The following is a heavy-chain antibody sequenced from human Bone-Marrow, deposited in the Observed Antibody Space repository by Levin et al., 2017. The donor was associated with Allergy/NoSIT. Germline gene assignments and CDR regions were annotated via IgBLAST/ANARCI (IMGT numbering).Heavy chain of an antibody. CDR3: ARRSAVTTMSDAFDF. D-gene: IGHD3-10*02. Sequence: HGESLKISCQGSGYDFTTYWIAWVRQMPGKGLECLGIIYPRDSDTRYSPSFQGQVTISADKSISLAYLQWSSLKASDTAMYYCARRSAVTTMSDAFDFWGQGTMVTVSS. CDR1: GYDFTTYW. CDR2: IYPRDSDT. V-gene: IGHV5-51*01. J-gene: IGHJ3*01.